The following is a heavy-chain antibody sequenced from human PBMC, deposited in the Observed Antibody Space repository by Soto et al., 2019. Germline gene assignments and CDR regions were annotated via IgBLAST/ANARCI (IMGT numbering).Heavy chain of an antibody. CDR3: VRERSGYSYAGS. V-gene: IGHV3-23*01. Sequence: EVQLLESGGGLVQPGGSLRLSCAASGFTFSSYAMSWVRQAPGKGLEWVSAISGSGANTYYADSVKGRFTISRDNSKNTLYLQMTSLRAEDSAMYYCVRERSGYSYAGSWGQGTLVTVSS. CDR2: ISGSGANT. D-gene: IGHD5-18*01. CDR1: GFTFSSYA. J-gene: IGHJ5*02.